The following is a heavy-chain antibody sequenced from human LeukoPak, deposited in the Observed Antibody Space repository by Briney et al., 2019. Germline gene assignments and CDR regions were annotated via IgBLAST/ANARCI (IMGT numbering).Heavy chain of an antibody. V-gene: IGHV4-59*01. CDR1: GGSISSYY. J-gene: IGHJ4*02. Sequence: SETLSLTCTVSGGSISSYYWSWIRQPPGKGLEWIGYIYYSGSTNYNPSLKSRVTISVDTPKNQFSLKLSSVTAADTAVYYCARVRRYFDYWGQGTLVTVSS. CDR2: IYYSGST. CDR3: ARVRRYFDY.